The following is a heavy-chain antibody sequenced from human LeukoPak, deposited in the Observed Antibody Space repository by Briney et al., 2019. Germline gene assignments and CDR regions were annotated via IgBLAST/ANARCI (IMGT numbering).Heavy chain of an antibody. J-gene: IGHJ4*02. CDR1: GFTFSSCE. CDR3: ARDLVRVMAGTTSGY. Sequence: GGSLRLSCAASGFTFSSCEMNWVRQAPGKGLEWVSYISSSGSTIYYADSVKGRFTISRDNAKNSLYLQMNSLRAEDTAVYYCARDLVRVMAGTTSGYWGQGTLVTVSS. CDR2: ISSSGSTI. V-gene: IGHV3-48*03. D-gene: IGHD1-7*01.